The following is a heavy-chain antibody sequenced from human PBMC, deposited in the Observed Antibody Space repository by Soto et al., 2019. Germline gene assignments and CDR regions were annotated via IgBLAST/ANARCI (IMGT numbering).Heavy chain of an antibody. CDR2: INHSGST. CDR3: ARVQWFGDWFYYYYMDV. Sequence: PSETLSLTCAVYGGSFSGYYWSWIRQPPGKGLEWIGEINHSGSTNYNPSLKSRVTISVDTSKNQFSLKLSSVTAADTAVYYCARVQWFGDWFYYYYMDVWGKGTTVTVSS. J-gene: IGHJ6*03. CDR1: GGSFSGYY. D-gene: IGHD3-10*01. V-gene: IGHV4-34*01.